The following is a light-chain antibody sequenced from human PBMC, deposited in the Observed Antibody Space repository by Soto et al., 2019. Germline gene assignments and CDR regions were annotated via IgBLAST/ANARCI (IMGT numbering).Light chain of an antibody. CDR2: QVT. J-gene: IGLJ3*02. Sequence: QSALTQPPSASGSPGQSVTISCTGTSSDVGAYDYVSWFQQHPGKALKLIIYQVTKRPSGVPDRFSGSKSGNTASLTVFGLQAEDEADYYCSSYVVSYKWVFGGGTKVTVL. CDR1: SSDVGAYDY. CDR3: SSYVVSYKWV. V-gene: IGLV2-8*01.